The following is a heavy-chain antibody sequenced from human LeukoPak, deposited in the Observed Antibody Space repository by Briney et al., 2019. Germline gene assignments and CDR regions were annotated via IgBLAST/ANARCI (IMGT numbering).Heavy chain of an antibody. D-gene: IGHD3-10*01. J-gene: IGHJ5*02. CDR2: IYTSGST. CDR3: ARELAMVRGGPWFDP. CDR1: GGSISSYY. V-gene: IGHV4-4*07. Sequence: SETLSLTCTVSGGSISSYYWSWIRQPAGKGLEWIGRIYTSGSTNYNPSLKSRVTMSVDTSKNQFSLKLSSVTAADTAVYYCARELAMVRGGPWFDPWGQGTLVTVSS.